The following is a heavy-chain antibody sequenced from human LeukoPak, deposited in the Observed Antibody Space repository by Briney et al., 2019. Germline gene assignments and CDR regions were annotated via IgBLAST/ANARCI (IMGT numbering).Heavy chain of an antibody. J-gene: IGHJ4*02. D-gene: IGHD2-2*01. Sequence: GGSLRLSCAASGFTFSSYAMNWVRQAPGKGLEWVSGTGSTGVSTFYADSVKGRFAVSRDNSKNTLSLQMNSLRAEDTAVYYCAKDPGVVPAHYFDYWGQGTLVTVSS. CDR2: TGSTGVST. CDR1: GFTFSSYA. V-gene: IGHV3-23*01. CDR3: AKDPGVVPAHYFDY.